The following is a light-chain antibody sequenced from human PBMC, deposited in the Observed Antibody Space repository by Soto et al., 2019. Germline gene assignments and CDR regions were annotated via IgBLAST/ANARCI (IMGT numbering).Light chain of an antibody. V-gene: IGLV2-14*01. CDR1: SSDVGGYNY. CDR3: SSYTSSSTLYV. Sequence: QSALTQPASVSGSPGQSITIYCTGTSSDVGGYNYVSWYQQHPGKAPKLMIYDVSNRPSGVSNRFSGSKSVNTASLTISGLHAEDEDDYYCSSYTSSSTLYVFGTGTKVTVL. J-gene: IGLJ1*01. CDR2: DVS.